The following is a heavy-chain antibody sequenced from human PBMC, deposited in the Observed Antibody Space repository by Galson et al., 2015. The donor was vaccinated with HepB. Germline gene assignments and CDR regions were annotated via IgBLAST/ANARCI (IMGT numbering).Heavy chain of an antibody. V-gene: IGHV1-46*01. D-gene: IGHD2-2*01. CDR2: VDPSGDRT. J-gene: IGHJ4*02. CDR1: GYTFTNYY. Sequence: SVEVSCKASGYTFTNYYIHWVRQAPGQGLECMGIVDPSGDRTTYAQQFQGRVTMISDTSTSTVYMDLSSLRSDDTAVYYCARWGCRGSSCYYDYWGQGALVTVSS. CDR3: ARWGCRGSSCYYDY.